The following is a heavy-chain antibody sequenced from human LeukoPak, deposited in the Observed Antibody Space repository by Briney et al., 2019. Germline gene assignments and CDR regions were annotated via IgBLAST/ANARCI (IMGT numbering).Heavy chain of an antibody. V-gene: IGHV3-15*01. CDR3: TTGTWIQLWLADY. Sequence: PGGFLRLSCAASGFTFSNACMSWVRQAPGKGLEWVGHIKTKTDGGTTDYAAPVKGRFTISRDDSKNTLYLQMNSLKTEDTALYYCTTGTWIQLWLADYWGQGTLVTVSS. CDR2: IKTKTDGGTT. J-gene: IGHJ4*02. CDR1: GFTFSNAC. D-gene: IGHD5-18*01.